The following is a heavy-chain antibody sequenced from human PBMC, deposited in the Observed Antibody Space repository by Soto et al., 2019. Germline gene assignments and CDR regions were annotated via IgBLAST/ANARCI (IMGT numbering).Heavy chain of an antibody. CDR3: ATVSTRDGYNDY. D-gene: IGHD5-12*01. CDR2: FDPEDGET. CDR1: GYTLTELS. Sequence: DSVKVSCKVSGYTLTELSMHWLRQAPGKGLEWMGGFDPEDGETIYAQKFQGRVTMTEDTSTDTAYMELSSLRSEDTAVYYCATVSTRDGYNDYWGQGTLVTVSS. J-gene: IGHJ4*02. V-gene: IGHV1-24*01.